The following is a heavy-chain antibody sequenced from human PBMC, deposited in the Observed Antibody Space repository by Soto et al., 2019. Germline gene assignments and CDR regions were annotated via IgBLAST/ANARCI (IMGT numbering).Heavy chain of an antibody. CDR2: IYYDGST. D-gene: IGHD2-15*01. Sequence: SETLSLTCTVSGGSINSNNYYWAWIRQPPGKGLAWIASIYYDGSTYYNLSLKSRVTISIDTSKNQFSLRLRSVTAADTAIYYCAKVVVAATRHTDFDSWGQGTLVTVSA. V-gene: IGHV4-39*01. J-gene: IGHJ4*02. CDR3: AKVVVAATRHTDFDS. CDR1: GGSINSNNYY.